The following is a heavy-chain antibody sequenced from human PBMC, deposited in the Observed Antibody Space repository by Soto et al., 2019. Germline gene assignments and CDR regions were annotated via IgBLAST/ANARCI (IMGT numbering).Heavy chain of an antibody. Sequence: GGSLRLSCTASGFTFGDYAMTWVRQAPGKGLEWVGFIRGKPNGGATDYAASLKGRFTISRDDSRSVAYLQMNSLKTEDTAVYYCTRDFQGQYYYGMDVWGQGTTVTVSS. CDR2: IRGKPNGGAT. CDR3: TRDFQGQYYYGMDV. V-gene: IGHV3-49*04. J-gene: IGHJ6*02. CDR1: GFTFGDYA.